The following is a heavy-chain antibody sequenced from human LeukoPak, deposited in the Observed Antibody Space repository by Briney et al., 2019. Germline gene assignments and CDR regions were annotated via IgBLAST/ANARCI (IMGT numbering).Heavy chain of an antibody. CDR3: AGAVRGVGWFDP. CDR2: IYYSGST. J-gene: IGHJ5*02. D-gene: IGHD3-10*01. CDR1: GGSISSGDYY. V-gene: IGHV4-30-4*01. Sequence: SETLSLTCTVSGGSISSGDYYWSWIRQPPGKGLEWIGYIYYSGSTYYNPSLKSRVTISVDTSKTQFSLKLSSVTAADTAVYYCAGAVRGVGWFDPWGQGTLVTVSS.